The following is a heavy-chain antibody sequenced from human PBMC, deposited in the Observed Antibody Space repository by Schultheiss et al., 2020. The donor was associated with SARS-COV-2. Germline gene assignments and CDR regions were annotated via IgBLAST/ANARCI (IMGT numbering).Heavy chain of an antibody. D-gene: IGHD1-26*01. CDR1: GFTFGGYA. Sequence: GGSLRLSCTASGFTFGGYAMSWVRQAPGKGLEWVSGISWNSGSIGYADSVKGRFTISRDNAKNTLYLQMNSLRAEDTAVYYCARHEEWDDDYWGQGTLVTVSS. V-gene: IGHV3-20*04. CDR2: ISWNSGSI. J-gene: IGHJ4*02. CDR3: ARHEEWDDDY.